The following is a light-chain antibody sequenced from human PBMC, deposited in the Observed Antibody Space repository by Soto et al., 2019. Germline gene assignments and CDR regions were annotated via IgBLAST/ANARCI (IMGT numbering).Light chain of an antibody. Sequence: EIVLTQSPGTLSLSPGESATLSCRASRSLDSGQLAWYQQKVGRAPRLLIHDAFIRATGIPDRFSGSGSGTDFTLTISRLEPEDFAVYYCQQYGSLPWTFGQGTKVDI. J-gene: IGKJ1*01. V-gene: IGKV3-20*01. CDR1: RSLDSGQ. CDR2: DAF. CDR3: QQYGSLPWT.